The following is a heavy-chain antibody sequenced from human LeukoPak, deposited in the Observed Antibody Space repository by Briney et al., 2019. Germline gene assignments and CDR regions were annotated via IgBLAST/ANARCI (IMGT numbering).Heavy chain of an antibody. V-gene: IGHV3-23*01. Sequence: GGSLRLSCAASGFTFSSYAMSWVRQAPGKGLEWVSAISGSGGSTYYADSVKGRFTISRDNSKNTLYLQMNSLRAEDTAVYYCAKASGVIVMVSPEDYWGQGTLVTVSS. CDR3: AKASGVIVMVSPEDY. CDR2: ISGSGGST. D-gene: IGHD2/OR15-2a*01. J-gene: IGHJ4*02. CDR1: GFTFSSYA.